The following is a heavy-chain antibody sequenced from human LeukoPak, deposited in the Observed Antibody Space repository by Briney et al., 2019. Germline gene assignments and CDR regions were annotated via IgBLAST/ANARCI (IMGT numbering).Heavy chain of an antibody. CDR3: ARDFLLQSEGLFDY. V-gene: IGHV4-4*07. J-gene: IGHJ4*02. D-gene: IGHD4-11*01. CDR1: GVSISSDY. Sequence: SETLSLTCTVSGVSISSDYWSWIRQPPGKGLEWIGCFYISGSTNYNPSLKSRVTMSVDTSKNQFSLRLSSVTAADTAVYYCARDFLLQSEGLFDYWGQGTLVTVSS. CDR2: FYISGST.